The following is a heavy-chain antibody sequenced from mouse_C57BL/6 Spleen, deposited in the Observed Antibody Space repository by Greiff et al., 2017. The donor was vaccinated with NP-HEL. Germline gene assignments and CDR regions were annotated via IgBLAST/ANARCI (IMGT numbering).Heavy chain of an antibody. CDR1: GFTFSSYT. D-gene: IGHD2-4*01. Sequence: EVQLVESGGGLVKPGGSLKLSCAASGFTFSSYTMSWVRQTPEKRLEWVATISGGGGNTYYPDSVKGRFTISRDNAKNTLYLQMSSLRSEDTALYYCARQPYDYDYYAMDYWGQGTSVTVSS. V-gene: IGHV5-9*01. CDR3: ARQPYDYDYYAMDY. J-gene: IGHJ4*01. CDR2: ISGGGGNT.